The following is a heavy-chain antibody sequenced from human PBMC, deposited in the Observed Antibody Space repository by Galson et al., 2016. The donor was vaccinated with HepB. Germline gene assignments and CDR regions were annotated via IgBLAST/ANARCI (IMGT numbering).Heavy chain of an antibody. Sequence: SLRLSCAASGFTSNSHNMNWVRQAPGKGLEWVSSITSSSNYIYYADSVRGRFTISRDNAKNSLHLQMNSLRAEDTAVYYCTRAYVGKARRGTYWYFDLWGRGTLVTVSS. CDR3: TRAYVGKARRGTYWYFDL. CDR1: GFTSNSHN. D-gene: IGHD4-23*01. CDR2: ITSSSNYI. V-gene: IGHV3-21*01. J-gene: IGHJ2*01.